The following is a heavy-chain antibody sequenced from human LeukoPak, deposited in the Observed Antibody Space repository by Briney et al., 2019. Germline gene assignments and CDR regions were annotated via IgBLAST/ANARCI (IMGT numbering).Heavy chain of an antibody. J-gene: IGHJ4*02. CDR2: INPNSGGT. CDR1: GYTFTGYY. D-gene: IGHD3-10*01. CDR3: ARDRITMVRGADY. V-gene: IGHV1-2*02. Sequence: GASVKVSCKASGYTFTGYYIHWVRQAPGQGLEWMGWINPNSGGTNYAQKFQGRVTMTRDTSISTAYMELSRLRSDDTAVYYCARDRITMVRGADYWGQGTLVTVSS.